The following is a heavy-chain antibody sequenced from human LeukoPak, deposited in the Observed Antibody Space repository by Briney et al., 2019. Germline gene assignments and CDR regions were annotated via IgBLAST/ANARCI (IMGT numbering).Heavy chain of an antibody. CDR3: ARDAVGATAFDY. V-gene: IGHV1-18*04. CDR2: ISAYNGNT. D-gene: IGHD1-26*01. Sequence: ASVKVSCKASGYTFTGYYMHWVRQAPGQGLEWMGWISAYNGNTKYAQNFQARVTMTTDTSTTTVYMELRTLRSDDTAVYYCARDAVGATAFDYWGQGTLVIVSS. CDR1: GYTFTGYY. J-gene: IGHJ4*02.